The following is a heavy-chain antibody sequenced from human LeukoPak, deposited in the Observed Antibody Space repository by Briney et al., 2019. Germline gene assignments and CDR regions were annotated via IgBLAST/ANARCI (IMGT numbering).Heavy chain of an antibody. CDR3: AKDRAVAGYFDY. CDR1: GFTFSSYA. CDR2: ISGSGGST. D-gene: IGHD6-19*01. J-gene: IGHJ4*02. Sequence: GGSLRLSCAASGFTFSSYAMSWVRQAPGKGLEWVSAISGSGGSTYYADSVKGRLTISRDNSKNTLYLQMNSLRAEDTAVYYCAKDRAVAGYFDYWGQGTLVTVSS. V-gene: IGHV3-23*01.